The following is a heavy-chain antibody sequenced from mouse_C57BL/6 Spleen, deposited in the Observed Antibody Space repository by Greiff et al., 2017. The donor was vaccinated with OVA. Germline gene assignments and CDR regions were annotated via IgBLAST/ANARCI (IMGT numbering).Heavy chain of an antibody. V-gene: IGHV1-85*01. Sequence: VMLVESGPELVKPGASVKLSCKASGYTFTSYDINWVKQRPGQGLEWIGWIYPRDGSTKYNEKFKGKATLTVDTSSSTAYMELHSLTSEDSAVYFCAREGYSNYVWFAYWGQGTLVTVSA. CDR3: AREGYSNYVWFAY. CDR2: IYPRDGST. J-gene: IGHJ3*01. D-gene: IGHD2-5*01. CDR1: GYTFTSYD.